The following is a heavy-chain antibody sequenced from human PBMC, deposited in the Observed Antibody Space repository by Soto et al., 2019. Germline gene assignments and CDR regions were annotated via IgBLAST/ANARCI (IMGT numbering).Heavy chain of an antibody. Sequence: GGSLRLSCAASGFTFSVYGLHWVRQAPGKGLEWVATIRNDKTTKHYADSVKGRFTVSRDNSRNTLYLQMDSLKAEDTAVYYCTRKIAVAANDYWGQGTRVTVSS. J-gene: IGHJ4*02. CDR3: TRKIAVAANDY. D-gene: IGHD6-19*01. V-gene: IGHV3-30*02. CDR1: GFTFSVYG. CDR2: IRNDKTTK.